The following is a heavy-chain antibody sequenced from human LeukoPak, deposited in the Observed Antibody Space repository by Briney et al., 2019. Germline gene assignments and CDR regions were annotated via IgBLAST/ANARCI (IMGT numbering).Heavy chain of an antibody. CDR2: INPNSSGT. D-gene: IGHD6-13*01. V-gene: IGHV1-2*02. CDR3: ARESPYSSSWYPGFDP. Sequence: ASVTVSCKASGYTFTGYYMHWVRQAPGQGLEWMGWINPNSSGTNYAQKFQGRVTMTRDTSISTAYMELSRLGSDDTAVYYCARESPYSSSWYPGFDPWGQGTLVTVSS. CDR1: GYTFTGYY. J-gene: IGHJ5*02.